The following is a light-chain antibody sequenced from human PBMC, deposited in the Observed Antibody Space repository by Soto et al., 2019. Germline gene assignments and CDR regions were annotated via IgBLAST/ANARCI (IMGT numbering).Light chain of an antibody. Sequence: DSQMTQSPSTLSAAVGDRVAITCRASQSISRWLAWYQHKPGKAPKLLIYQASSLESGVPSRLIGSGSGTECTLTISSLQPDDFATDYGQQYNTTFGQGTKVEIK. CDR3: QQYNTT. J-gene: IGKJ1*01. CDR2: QAS. CDR1: QSISRW. V-gene: IGKV1-5*03.